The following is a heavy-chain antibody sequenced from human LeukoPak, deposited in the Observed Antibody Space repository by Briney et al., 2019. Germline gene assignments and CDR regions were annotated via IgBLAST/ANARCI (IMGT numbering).Heavy chain of an antibody. V-gene: IGHV4-59*01. D-gene: IGHD5-18*01. CDR1: GGSISSYY. J-gene: IGHJ6*03. CDR3: ARTTEGGYTYGYFNYYYMDV. CDR2: IYYSGHT. Sequence: SETLSLTCTVSGGSISSYYWNWIRQPPGKGLEWIGYIYYSGHTNYNPSLNSRVTISVDTSKNLFSLKLTSVTAADTAVYYCARTTEGGYTYGYFNYYYMDVWGKGTTVTISS.